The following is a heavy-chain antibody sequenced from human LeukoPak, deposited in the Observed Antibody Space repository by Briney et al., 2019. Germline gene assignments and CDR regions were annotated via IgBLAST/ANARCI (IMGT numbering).Heavy chain of an antibody. CDR1: GFTFSSYA. D-gene: IGHD5-18*01. CDR3: ARDPGHSYGSNWFDP. V-gene: IGHV3-30*01. Sequence: GGSLRLSCAASGFTFSSYAMRWVRQAPGEGLEWVAVISYDVGNKYYADSVKGRFTISRDNSKNTLYLQMNSLRAEDKAGYYCARDPGHSYGSNWFDPWGQGNRVTGPS. J-gene: IGHJ5*02. CDR2: ISYDVGNK.